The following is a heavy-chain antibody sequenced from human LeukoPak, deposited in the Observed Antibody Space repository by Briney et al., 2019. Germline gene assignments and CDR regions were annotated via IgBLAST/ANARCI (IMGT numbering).Heavy chain of an antibody. J-gene: IGHJ4*02. V-gene: IGHV3-30*18. Sequence: GGSLRLSCAASGFTFSSNSMNWVRQAPGKGLEWVAVISYDGSNKYYADSVKGRFTISRDNSKNTLYLQMNSLRAEDTAVYYCAKGSSGWFFDYWGQGTLVTVSS. CDR2: ISYDGSNK. D-gene: IGHD6-19*01. CDR3: AKGSSGWFFDY. CDR1: GFTFSSNS.